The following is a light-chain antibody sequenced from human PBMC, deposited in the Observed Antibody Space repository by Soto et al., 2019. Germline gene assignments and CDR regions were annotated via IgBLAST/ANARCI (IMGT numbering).Light chain of an antibody. CDR2: AAS. CDR1: QSISTY. CDR3: PQRYSIPFT. Sequence: DFQMTQSPSSLSASVGDGVTITCRASQSISTYLNWYQQKPGKAPKLLIYAASSFRSGVPSRLTGSGSGTDFSLTISSVQPEDFATYSFPQRYSIPFTFGPGNKVDVK. V-gene: IGKV1-39*01. J-gene: IGKJ3*01.